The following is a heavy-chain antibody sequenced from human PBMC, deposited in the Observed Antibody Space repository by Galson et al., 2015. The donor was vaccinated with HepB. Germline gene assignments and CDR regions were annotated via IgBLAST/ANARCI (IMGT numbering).Heavy chain of an antibody. Sequence: SLRLSCAASGFTFSDYYMSWIRQAPGKGLEWVSYISSSSYTNYADSVKGRFTISRDNAKNSLYLQMNSLRAEDTAVYYCARVTESNYYGMDVWGQGTTVTVSS. J-gene: IGHJ6*02. CDR3: ARVTESNYYGMDV. V-gene: IGHV3-11*05. CDR2: ISSSSYT. CDR1: GFTFSDYY.